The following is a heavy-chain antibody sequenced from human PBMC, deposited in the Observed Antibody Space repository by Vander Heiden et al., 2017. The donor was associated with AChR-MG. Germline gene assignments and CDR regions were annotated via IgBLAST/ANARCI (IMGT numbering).Heavy chain of an antibody. CDR2: FDPEDGET. CDR1: GYTLTELS. CDR3: ATILGVTVTTVGYYYYGMDV. Sequence: QVQLVQSGAEVKKPGASVKVSCKVSGYTLTELSMPGGRQAPGKGLEWMGGFDPEDGETIYAQKFQGRVTMTEDTSTDTAYMELSSLRSEDTAVYYCATILGVTVTTVGYYYYGMDVWGQGTTVTVSS. V-gene: IGHV1-24*01. D-gene: IGHD4-4*01. J-gene: IGHJ6*02.